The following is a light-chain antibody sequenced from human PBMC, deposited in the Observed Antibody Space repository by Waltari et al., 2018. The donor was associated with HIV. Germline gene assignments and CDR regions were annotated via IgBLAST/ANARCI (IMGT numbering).Light chain of an antibody. Sequence: QSALTQPASVSGSPGQSITISCTGTSSDVRRSNYFYWYQHHPGKAPKLMIYEVLNRPSGISNRFSGSKSGNTDSLTISGLQAEDEADYYCSSYTINNDYVFGTGTRVTVL. J-gene: IGLJ1*01. CDR2: EVL. CDR1: SSDVRRSNY. CDR3: SSYTINNDYV. V-gene: IGLV2-14*01.